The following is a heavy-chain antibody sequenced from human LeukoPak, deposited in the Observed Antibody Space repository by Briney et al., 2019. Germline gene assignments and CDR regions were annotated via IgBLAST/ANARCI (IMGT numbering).Heavy chain of an antibody. CDR3: ARAPQGSYPADY. CDR2: ISSSSSYI. D-gene: IGHD1-26*01. V-gene: IGHV3-21*01. Sequence: GGSLRLSCAASGFTFSSYSMNWVRQAPGKGLEWVSPISSSSSYIYYADSVKGRFTISRDNAKNSLYLQMNSLRAEDTAVYYCARAPQGSYPADYWGQGTLVTVSS. CDR1: GFTFSSYS. J-gene: IGHJ4*02.